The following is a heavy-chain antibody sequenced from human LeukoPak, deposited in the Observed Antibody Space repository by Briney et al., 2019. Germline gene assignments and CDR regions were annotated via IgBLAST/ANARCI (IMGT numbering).Heavy chain of an antibody. CDR1: GGTFSSYA. CDR2: IIPIFGTA. V-gene: IGHV1-69*13. Sequence: VASVKVSCKASGGTFSSYAISWVRQAPGQGLEWMGGIIPIFGTANYAQKFQGRVTITADESTSTAYMELSSLRSEDTAVYYCARSELLHTLIGAFDIWGQGTMVTVSS. D-gene: IGHD1-26*01. CDR3: ARSELLHTLIGAFDI. J-gene: IGHJ3*02.